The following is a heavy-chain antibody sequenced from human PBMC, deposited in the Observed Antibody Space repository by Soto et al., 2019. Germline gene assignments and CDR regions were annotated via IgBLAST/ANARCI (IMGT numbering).Heavy chain of an antibody. Sequence: QVHLVQSGAEVKKPGSSVKVSCKASGGTFSSYAISWVRQAPGQGLEWMGGIIPIFGTANYAQKFQGRVTITADESTSTAYMELSSLRSEDTAVYYCSVTVTTHYGMDVWGQGTTVTVSS. V-gene: IGHV1-69*01. CDR2: IIPIFGTA. CDR3: SVTVTTHYGMDV. J-gene: IGHJ6*02. CDR1: GGTFSSYA. D-gene: IGHD4-17*01.